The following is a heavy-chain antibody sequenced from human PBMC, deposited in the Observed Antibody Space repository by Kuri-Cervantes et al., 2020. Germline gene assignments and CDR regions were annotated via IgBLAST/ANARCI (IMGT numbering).Heavy chain of an antibody. D-gene: IGHD3-9*01. Sequence: ASVMVSCKASGYTFTGYYMHWVRQAPGQGLEWMGWINPNSGGTNYAQKFQGWVTMTRDTSISTAYMELSRLRSDDTAVYYCARAQGGIFFPYYGMDVWGQGTTVTVSS. CDR1: GYTFTGYY. J-gene: IGHJ6*02. CDR2: INPNSGGT. V-gene: IGHV1-2*04. CDR3: ARAQGGIFFPYYGMDV.